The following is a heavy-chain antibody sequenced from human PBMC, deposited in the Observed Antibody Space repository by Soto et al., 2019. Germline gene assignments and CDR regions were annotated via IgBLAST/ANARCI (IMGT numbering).Heavy chain of an antibody. CDR1: GFTFSSYG. V-gene: IGHV3-33*01. CDR3: ARAGPYYYDSSGYYPDY. J-gene: IGHJ4*02. CDR2: IWYDGSNK. D-gene: IGHD3-22*01. Sequence: PGGSLRLSCAASGFTFSSYGMHWVRQAPGKGLEWVAVIWYDGSNKYYADSVKGRFTISRDNSKNTLYLQMNSLRAEDTAVYYCARAGPYYYDSSGYYPDYWGQGTLVTV.